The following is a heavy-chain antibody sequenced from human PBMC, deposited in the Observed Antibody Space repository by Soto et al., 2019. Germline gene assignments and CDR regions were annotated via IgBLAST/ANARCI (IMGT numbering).Heavy chain of an antibody. J-gene: IGHJ4*02. CDR2: ISGSGGST. D-gene: IGHD3-3*01. CDR3: AKGMGWLSYFDY. CDR1: GFTFSSYV. Sequence: EVQLLESGGGLVQPGGSLRLSCAASGFTFSSYVMSWVRQAPGKGLEWVSAISGSGGSTYYADSVRGRFTISRDNSKNTLYLQMNSLRAEDTAVYYCAKGMGWLSYFDYWGQGTLVTVSS. V-gene: IGHV3-23*01.